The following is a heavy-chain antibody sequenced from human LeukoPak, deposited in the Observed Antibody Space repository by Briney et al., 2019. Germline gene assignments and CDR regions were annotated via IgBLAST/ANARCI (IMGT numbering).Heavy chain of an antibody. CDR2: IIPIFGTA. V-gene: IGHV1-69*05. D-gene: IGHD6-19*01. CDR1: GGTFSSYA. Sequence: SVKVSCRASGGTFSSYAISWVRQAPGQGLEWMGRIIPIFGTANYAQKFQGRVTITTDESTSTAYMELSSLRSEDTAVYYCARGGIAVAGTALNSAFDIWGQGTMVTVSS. CDR3: ARGGIAVAGTALNSAFDI. J-gene: IGHJ3*02.